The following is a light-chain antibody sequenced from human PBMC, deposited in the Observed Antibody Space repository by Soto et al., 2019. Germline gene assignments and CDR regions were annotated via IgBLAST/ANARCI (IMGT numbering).Light chain of an antibody. V-gene: IGLV2-14*01. CDR2: DVT. CDR3: CSYASSTSYV. J-gene: IGLJ1*01. CDR1: SSDVGGYNF. Sequence: QSALTQTASVSGSPGQSITISCTGTSSDVGGYNFVSWYQQHPGKAPKLMIHDVTTRPSGVSIRFSGSKSGTTASLTFSGLQPEDEADYYCCSYASSTSYVFGTGTKVTVL.